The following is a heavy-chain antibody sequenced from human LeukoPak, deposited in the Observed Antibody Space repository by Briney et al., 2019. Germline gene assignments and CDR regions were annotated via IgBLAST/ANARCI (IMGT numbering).Heavy chain of an antibody. D-gene: IGHD5-18*01. CDR2: VSSGFHA. V-gene: IGHV3-13*01. Sequence: PGGSLRLSCTASGFTLGSHDMHWVRQSPGQGLEWVAAVSSGFHAFFADSVQGRFTVSREGARNSLYLQMNSLRAGDTAVYYCVREARGYHYTYFDYWGQGTLVTVSS. J-gene: IGHJ4*02. CDR3: VREARGYHYTYFDY. CDR1: GFTLGSHD.